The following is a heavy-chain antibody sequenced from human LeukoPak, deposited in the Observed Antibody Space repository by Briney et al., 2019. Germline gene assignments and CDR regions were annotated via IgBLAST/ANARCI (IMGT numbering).Heavy chain of an antibody. CDR3: AKIEVAEFDY. Sequence: GGSLRLSCAASGFTFSRYGMHWVRQAPGKGLEWVAFIRYDGRNKYYADSVKGRFTISRDNSKNTLFLQMNSLRAEDTAVYYCAKIEVAEFDYWGQGTLVTVSS. CDR2: IRYDGRNK. D-gene: IGHD2-15*01. J-gene: IGHJ4*02. V-gene: IGHV3-30*02. CDR1: GFTFSRYG.